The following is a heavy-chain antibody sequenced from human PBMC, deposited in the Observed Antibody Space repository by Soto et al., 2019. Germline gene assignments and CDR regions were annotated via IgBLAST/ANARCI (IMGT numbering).Heavy chain of an antibody. D-gene: IGHD6-13*01. CDR1: GGSISSYY. CDR3: ARGLAAAAGDYYYYGMDV. Sequence: PSETLSLTXTVSGGSISSYYWSWIRQPAGKGLEWIGRIYTSGSTNYNPSLKSRVTMSVDTSKNQFSLKLSSVTAADTAVYYCARGLAAAAGDYYYYGMDVWGQGTTVTVSS. J-gene: IGHJ6*02. CDR2: IYTSGST. V-gene: IGHV4-4*07.